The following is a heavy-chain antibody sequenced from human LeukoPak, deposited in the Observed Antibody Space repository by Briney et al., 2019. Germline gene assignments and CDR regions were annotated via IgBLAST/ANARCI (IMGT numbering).Heavy chain of an antibody. V-gene: IGHV1-24*01. CDR2: FDPEDGET. J-gene: IGHJ4*02. CDR3: ATNGPVGAFDY. Sequence: ASVTVSFKVSGYTFTELSMHWVRQAPGKGLEWMGGFDPEDGETIYAQKFQGRVTMTEDTSTDTAYMELSSLRSEDTAVYYCATNGPVGAFDYWGQGTLVTVSS. CDR1: GYTFTELS. D-gene: IGHD1-26*01.